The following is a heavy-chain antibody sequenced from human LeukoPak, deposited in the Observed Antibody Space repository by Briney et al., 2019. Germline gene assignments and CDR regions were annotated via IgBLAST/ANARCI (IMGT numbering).Heavy chain of an antibody. V-gene: IGHV1-46*03. J-gene: IGHJ4*02. Sequence: ASVKVSCKASGYTFTSYYMHWVRQAPGQGLEWMGIINPSGGSTSYAQKFQGRVTMTRDTSTSTVYMELSSLRSEDPAVYYCARDFWLGRWGRYFDYWGQGTLVTVSS. D-gene: IGHD3-16*01. CDR2: INPSGGST. CDR3: ARDFWLGRWGRYFDY. CDR1: GYTFTSYY.